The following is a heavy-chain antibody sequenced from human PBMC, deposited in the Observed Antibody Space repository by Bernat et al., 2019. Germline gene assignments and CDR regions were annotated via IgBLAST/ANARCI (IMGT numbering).Heavy chain of an antibody. D-gene: IGHD6-13*01. CDR1: AFTFSNYA. Sequence: EVQLLESGGGLVQPGGSLRLSCEASAFTFSNYAMSWVRQAPGKGPEWVSAISAGGGSTYYAESVKGRFTISRDNSKSSLFLQMNSLRAEDTAVYYCAKAIPVSSTSQLRTFDIWGQGTMVTVSS. J-gene: IGHJ3*02. CDR3: AKAIPVSSTSQLRTFDI. V-gene: IGHV3-23*01. CDR2: ISAGGGST.